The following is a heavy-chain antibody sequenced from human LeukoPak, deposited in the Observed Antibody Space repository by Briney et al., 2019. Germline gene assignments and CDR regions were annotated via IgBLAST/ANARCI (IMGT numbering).Heavy chain of an antibody. V-gene: IGHV3-30*18. Sequence: GGSLRLSCAASGFTFSSYGMHWVRQAPGKGLEWVAVISYDGSNKYYADSVKGRFTISRDNSKNTLYLQMNSLRAEDTAVYYCAKEEQHFNSRYTLDYWGQGTLVTVSS. CDR3: AKEEQHFNSRYTLDY. D-gene: IGHD2-2*02. J-gene: IGHJ4*02. CDR2: ISYDGSNK. CDR1: GFTFSSYG.